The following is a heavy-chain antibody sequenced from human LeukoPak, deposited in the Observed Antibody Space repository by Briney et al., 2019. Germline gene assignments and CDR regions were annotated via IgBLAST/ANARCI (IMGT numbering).Heavy chain of an antibody. Sequence: GGSLRLSWSAPGFTFSNSAMHWVRQAPGKGLEWVAVISNDGGEKYYADSVKGRFTISRDNSKNTLYLQMNSLRTEDTAVYYCAREGVVVRTFDYWGQGTLVTVSS. CDR2: ISNDGGEK. J-gene: IGHJ4*02. D-gene: IGHD2-2*01. CDR1: GFTFSNSA. V-gene: IGHV3-30*04. CDR3: AREGVVVRTFDY.